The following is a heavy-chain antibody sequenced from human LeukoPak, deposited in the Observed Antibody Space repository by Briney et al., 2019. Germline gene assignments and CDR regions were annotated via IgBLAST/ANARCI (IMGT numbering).Heavy chain of an antibody. CDR3: ARSDYCGGDCYSDWYFDL. CDR1: GGSISSGDYY. CDR2: IYYSGST. Sequence: SETLSLTCTVSGGSISSGDYYWSWIRQPPGKGLEWIGYIYYSGSTYYNPSLKSRVTISVDTSKNQFSLKLSSVTAADTAVYYCARSDYCGGDCYSDWYFDLWGRGTLVTVSS. D-gene: IGHD2-21*02. J-gene: IGHJ2*01. V-gene: IGHV4-30-4*01.